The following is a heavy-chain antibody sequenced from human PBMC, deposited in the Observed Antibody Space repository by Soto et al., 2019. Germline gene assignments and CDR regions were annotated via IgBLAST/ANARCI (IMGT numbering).Heavy chain of an antibody. Sequence: EVQLVESGGGLVQPGGSLRLSCAGSGFTLSDHYIDWVRQAPGKGLEWVGRSRDKAQGYSTAYAASVKGRFTTSRDESKNSVYLQMNSLKTEDTAVYYCVYSSSSGYYFYVMDVWGQGVTVTVSS. CDR2: SRDKAQGYST. J-gene: IGHJ6*01. D-gene: IGHD6-6*01. CDR3: VYSSSSGYYFYVMDV. CDR1: GFTLSDHY. V-gene: IGHV3-72*01.